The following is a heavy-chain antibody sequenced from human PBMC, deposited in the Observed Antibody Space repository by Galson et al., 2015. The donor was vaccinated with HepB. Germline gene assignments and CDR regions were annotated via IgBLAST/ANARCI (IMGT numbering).Heavy chain of an antibody. Sequence: SLRLSCATSGFTFSDSFMSWIRQAPGKGLEWVSFINPSGSYAKYADSVKGRFTISRDNAENSVYLQMNSLRAEDTAIYYCAREYYANPDPWAREPRSPSPQ. CDR1: GFTFSDSF. CDR3: AREYYANPDP. D-gene: IGHD3-16*01. V-gene: IGHV3-11*06. CDR2: INPSGSYA. J-gene: IGHJ5*02.